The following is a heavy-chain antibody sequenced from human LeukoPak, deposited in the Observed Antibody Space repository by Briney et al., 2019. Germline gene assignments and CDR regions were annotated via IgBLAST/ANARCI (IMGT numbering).Heavy chain of an antibody. V-gene: IGHV3-33*01. CDR1: GFTFSSYG. J-gene: IGHJ5*02. CDR3: ARERGVRYCSSTGCRTTYNWFDP. CDR2: IWYDGSNK. D-gene: IGHD2-2*01. Sequence: PGRSLRLSCAASGFTFSSYGMHWVRQAPGKGLEWVAVIWYDGSNKYYADSVKGRFTISRDNSKNTLYLQMNSLRAEDTAVYYCARERGVRYCSSTGCRTTYNWFDPWGQGTLVTVSS.